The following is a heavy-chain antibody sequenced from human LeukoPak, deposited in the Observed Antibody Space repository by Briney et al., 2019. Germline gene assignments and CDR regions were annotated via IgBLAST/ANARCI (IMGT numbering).Heavy chain of an antibody. V-gene: IGHV6-1*01. CDR2: TCYRSKWYN. D-gene: IGHD6-19*01. CDR1: GDSVSSNSAA. J-gene: IGHJ4*02. CDR3: ARTPTSGWSPVC. Sequence: SQTLSLTCAISGDSVSSNSAAWNWIRQSPSRGLEWLGRTCYRSKWYNAYAVSVKSRITINPDTSKNQFSLQLNSVPPEDTAVYYCARTPTSGWSPVCWGQGTLVTVSS.